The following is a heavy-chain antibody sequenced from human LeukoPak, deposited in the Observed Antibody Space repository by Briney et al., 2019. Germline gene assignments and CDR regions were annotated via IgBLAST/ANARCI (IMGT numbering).Heavy chain of an antibody. Sequence: ASVKVSCKASGYTFTSYYMHWVRQAPGQGLEWMGIINPSGGSTSHAQKFQGRVTMTRDTSTSTVYMELSSLRSEDTAVYYCARAYCSGGSCPNWFDPWGQGTLVTVSS. CDR1: GYTFTSYY. V-gene: IGHV1-46*01. CDR2: INPSGGST. J-gene: IGHJ5*02. D-gene: IGHD2-15*01. CDR3: ARAYCSGGSCPNWFDP.